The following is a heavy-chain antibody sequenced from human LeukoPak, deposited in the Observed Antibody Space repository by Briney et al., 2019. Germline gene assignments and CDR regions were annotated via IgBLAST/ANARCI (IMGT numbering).Heavy chain of an antibody. Sequence: GGSLRLSCAASGFTFGGYSMNWVRQAPGKGLEWVSSISSSSSYIYYADSVKGRFTISRDNAKNSLYLQMNSLRAEDTAVYYCARDEKRHYYGSGSYDYWGQGTLVTVSS. CDR3: ARDEKRHYYGSGSYDY. D-gene: IGHD3-10*01. CDR2: ISSSSSYI. J-gene: IGHJ4*02. CDR1: GFTFGGYS. V-gene: IGHV3-21*01.